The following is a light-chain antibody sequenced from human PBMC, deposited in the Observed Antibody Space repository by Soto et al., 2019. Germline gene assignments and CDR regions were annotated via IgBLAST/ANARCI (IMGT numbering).Light chain of an antibody. J-gene: IGKJ2*01. CDR2: EAS. CDR1: QDISKY. CDR3: QQYDNVPFT. Sequence: DIEMPQSPSSLYASVGDRVTITCQASQDISKYLNWYQHKPGKAPKLLVYEASNLETGVPSMFRGSGAGTDFNLTITSLQPEDIATYYCQQYDNVPFTFGLGTKLEIK. V-gene: IGKV1-33*01.